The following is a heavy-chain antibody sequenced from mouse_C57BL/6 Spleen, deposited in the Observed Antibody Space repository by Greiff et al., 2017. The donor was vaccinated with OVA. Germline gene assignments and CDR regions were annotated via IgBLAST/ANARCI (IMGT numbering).Heavy chain of an antibody. CDR2: IWRGGST. J-gene: IGHJ2*01. CDR1: GFSLTSYG. Sequence: VKLQESGPGLVQPSQSLSITCTVSGFSLTSYGVHWVRQSPGKGLEWLGVIWRGGSTDYNAAFMSRLSITKDNSKSQVFFKMNSLQADDTAIYYCAKNCHGSSLYYFDYWGQGTTLTVSS. D-gene: IGHD1-1*01. CDR3: AKNCHGSSLYYFDY. V-gene: IGHV2-5*01.